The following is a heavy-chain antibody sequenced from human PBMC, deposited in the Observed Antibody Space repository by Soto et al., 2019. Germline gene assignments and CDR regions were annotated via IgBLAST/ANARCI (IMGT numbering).Heavy chain of an antibody. CDR3: ASGYRFGAAGYMDV. D-gene: IGHD3-22*01. Sequence: PGGSLRLSCAASGFTFSSYWMHWVRQAPGKGLVWVSRINSDGSSTSYADSVKGRFTISRDNAKNTLYLQMNSLRAEDTAVYYCASGYRFGAAGYMDVWGKGTTVTVSS. CDR2: INSDGSST. CDR1: GFTFSSYW. V-gene: IGHV3-74*01. J-gene: IGHJ6*03.